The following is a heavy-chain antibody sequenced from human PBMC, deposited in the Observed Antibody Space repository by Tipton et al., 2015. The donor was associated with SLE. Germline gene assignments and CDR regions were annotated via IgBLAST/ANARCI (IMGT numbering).Heavy chain of an antibody. D-gene: IGHD3-16*02. V-gene: IGHV3-30*02. CDR3: AKDLEIMITFGGVIVD. J-gene: IGHJ4*02. Sequence: SGFTFSSYGMHWVRQAPGKGLEWVAFIRYDGSIKYYADSVKGRFTISRDNSKNTLYLQMNSLRAEDTAVYYCAKDLEIMITFGGVIVDWGQGTLVTVSS. CDR1: GFTFSSYG. CDR2: IRYDGSIK.